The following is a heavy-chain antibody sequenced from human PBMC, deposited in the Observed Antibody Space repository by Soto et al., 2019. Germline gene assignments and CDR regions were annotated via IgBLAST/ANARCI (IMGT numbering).Heavy chain of an antibody. CDR3: ATGVIWIGYFTVDS. Sequence: SVKVSWKASGGSFGKSAINWVRQTPGQGLEWLGGFIPVYRTLNYAQKFQGRVTITADESTGTAYMTLSSLASDDTAVYYCATGVIWIGYFTVDSWGQGTRVTVSS. D-gene: IGHD3-3*01. J-gene: IGHJ4*02. CDR2: FIPVYRTL. V-gene: IGHV1-69*13. CDR1: GGSFGKSA.